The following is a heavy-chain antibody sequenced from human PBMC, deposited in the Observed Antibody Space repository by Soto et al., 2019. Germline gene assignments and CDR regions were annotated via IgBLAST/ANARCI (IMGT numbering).Heavy chain of an antibody. J-gene: IGHJ4*02. Sequence: QLQLQESGSGLVKPSQTLSLTCAVSGGSISSGGYSWSWIRQPPGKGLEWIGYIYHSGSTYYNPSLKSRVTISVDRSKNQFSLKLSSVTAADTAVYYCARVAHYDILTCYWYYFDYWGQGTLVTVSS. CDR2: IYHSGST. CDR3: ARVAHYDILTCYWYYFDY. D-gene: IGHD3-9*01. CDR1: GGSISSGGYS. V-gene: IGHV4-30-2*01.